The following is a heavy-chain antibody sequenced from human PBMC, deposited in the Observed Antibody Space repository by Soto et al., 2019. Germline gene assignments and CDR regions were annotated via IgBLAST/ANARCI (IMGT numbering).Heavy chain of an antibody. J-gene: IGHJ4*02. D-gene: IGHD3-9*01. Sequence: GASVKVSCKASGGTFSSYAISWVRQAPGQGLEWMGGIIPILGTANYAQKFQGRVTITADESTSTAYMELSSLRSEDTAVYYCARDQGPYYDILTGYYNPPYYWGQGTLVTVSS. CDR2: IIPILGTA. CDR3: ARDQGPYYDILTGYYNPPYY. CDR1: GGTFSSYA. V-gene: IGHV1-69*13.